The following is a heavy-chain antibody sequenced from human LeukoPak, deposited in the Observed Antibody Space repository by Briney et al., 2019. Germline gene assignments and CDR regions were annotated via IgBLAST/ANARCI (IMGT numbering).Heavy chain of an antibody. V-gene: IGHV1-46*01. Sequence: ASVKVSCKASGYTFTSYYMHWVRQAPGQGLEWMGIINPSGGSTSYAQKFQGRVTMTRDTSISTAYMELSRLRSDDTAVYYCARGRDGKWGFVDYWGQGTLVTVSS. CDR2: INPSGGST. CDR3: ARGRDGKWGFVDY. J-gene: IGHJ4*02. CDR1: GYTFTSYY. D-gene: IGHD5-24*01.